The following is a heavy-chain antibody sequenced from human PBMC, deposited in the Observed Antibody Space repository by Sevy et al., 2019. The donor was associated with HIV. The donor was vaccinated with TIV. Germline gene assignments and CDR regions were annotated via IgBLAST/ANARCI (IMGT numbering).Heavy chain of an antibody. CDR3: ARDGKAWDLLNY. CDR2: ISGSSNYI. D-gene: IGHD1-26*01. J-gene: IGHJ4*02. CDR1: GFTFSTYS. Sequence: GGSLRLSCVGFGFTFSTYSMNWVRQAPGKGLEWISFISGSSNYIYYADSVKGRFTISRDNVKDSLYLQMNSLRVEDTAVYFCARDGKAWDLLNYWGQGTLVIVSS. V-gene: IGHV3-21*01.